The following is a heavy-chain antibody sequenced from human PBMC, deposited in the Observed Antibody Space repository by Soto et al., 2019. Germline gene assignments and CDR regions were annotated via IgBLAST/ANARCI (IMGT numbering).Heavy chain of an antibody. D-gene: IGHD2-15*01. CDR3: AKRRGAGGHFDY. Sequence: LRLSCAASGFTFTSYAMGWVRQAPGKGLEWVSVISSGGSTYYADSVRGRFTISRDNSKDTLSLQMNSLRAEDTAVYYCAKRRGAGGHFDYWGQGALVTVSS. CDR1: GFTFTSYA. J-gene: IGHJ4*02. CDR2: ISSGGST. V-gene: IGHV3-23*01.